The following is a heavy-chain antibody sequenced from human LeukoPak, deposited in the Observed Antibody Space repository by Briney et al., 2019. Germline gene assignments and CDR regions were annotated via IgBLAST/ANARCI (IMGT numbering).Heavy chain of an antibody. CDR1: GGSISSGSYS. CDR3: TRTYSSSSIDY. V-gene: IGHV4-30-2*01. J-gene: IGHJ4*02. D-gene: IGHD6-6*01. CDR2: IYHSGST. Sequence: SETLSLTCAVSGGSISSGSYSWNWIRQPPGKGLEWIGHIYHSGSTSYNPSLKSRVTISVDRSKNQFSLKLSSVTAADTAVYYCTRTYSSSSIDYWGQGALVTVSS.